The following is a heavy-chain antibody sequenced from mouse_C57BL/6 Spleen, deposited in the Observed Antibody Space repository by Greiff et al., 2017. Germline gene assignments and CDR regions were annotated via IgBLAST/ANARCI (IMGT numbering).Heavy chain of an antibody. CDR2: IDPSDSYT. D-gene: IGHD2-4*01. CDR1: GYTFTSYW. J-gene: IGHJ2*01. V-gene: IGHV1-69*01. CDR3: ARGRVYDYGDY. Sequence: QVQLKQPGAELVMPGASVKLSCKASGYTFTSYWMHWVKQRPGQGLEWIGEIDPSDSYTNYNQKFKGKSTLTVDKSSSTAYMQLSSLTSEDSAVYYCARGRVYDYGDYWGQGTTLTVSS.